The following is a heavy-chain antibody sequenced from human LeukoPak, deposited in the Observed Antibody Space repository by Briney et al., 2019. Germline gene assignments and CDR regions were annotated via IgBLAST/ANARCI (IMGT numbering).Heavy chain of an antibody. D-gene: IGHD1-26*01. CDR3: AGGHYPLEY. V-gene: IGHV4-59*01. CDR1: GGSINSGY. Sequence: PSETLSLTCSVSGGSINSGYWSWIGQPPGKRMEWIGLLYPSGSTNYNPSLKSRVTISVDTSRTQFSLKLSSMTAADTAVYYCAGGHYPLEYWGQGTLVTVSS. J-gene: IGHJ4*02. CDR2: LYPSGST.